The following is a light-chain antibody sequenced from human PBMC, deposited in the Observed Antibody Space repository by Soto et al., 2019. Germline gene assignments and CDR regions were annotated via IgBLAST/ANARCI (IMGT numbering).Light chain of an antibody. CDR3: MQALHTPKT. CDR2: LGS. V-gene: IGKV2-28*01. J-gene: IGKJ1*01. CDR1: QSLLHSNGYNY. Sequence: DSVMTQSPLSLPVTPGEPASISCRSSQSLLHSNGYNYLDWYLQKPGQSPQLLIYLGSNRASGVPDRFSGSGSGTDFTLKISRVEAEDVGVYYCMQALHTPKTFGQGTKVEIK.